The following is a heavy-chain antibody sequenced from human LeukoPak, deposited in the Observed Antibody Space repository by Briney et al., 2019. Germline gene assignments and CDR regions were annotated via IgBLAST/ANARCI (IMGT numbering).Heavy chain of an antibody. J-gene: IGHJ4*02. CDR2: IYSGGST. D-gene: IGHD3-10*01. CDR3: ARERVVRGVISSFDY. Sequence: GGSLSLSCAASGFIVSSNYMSWVRQAPGKGLEWVGVIYSGGSTYYADSVKGRFTIPRDNSKTTLDLQMNSLRAESTAVYYCARERVVRGVISSFDYWGQGTVVTVSS. V-gene: IGHV3-66*01. CDR1: GFIVSSNY.